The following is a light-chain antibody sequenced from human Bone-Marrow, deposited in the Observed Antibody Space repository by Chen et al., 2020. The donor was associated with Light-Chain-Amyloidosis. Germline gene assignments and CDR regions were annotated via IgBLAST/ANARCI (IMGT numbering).Light chain of an antibody. CDR2: DDS. Sequence: SYVLTQPSSVSVAPGKTATMACGGKNIGTTSVHWYQETPGQAPLLVVYDDSDRPSGIPERLSGSNSGNTATLTISRVEAGDEADYYCQVWDRSSDRPVFGGGTKLTVL. V-gene: IGLV3-21*03. J-gene: IGLJ3*02. CDR3: QVWDRSSDRPV. CDR1: NIGTTS.